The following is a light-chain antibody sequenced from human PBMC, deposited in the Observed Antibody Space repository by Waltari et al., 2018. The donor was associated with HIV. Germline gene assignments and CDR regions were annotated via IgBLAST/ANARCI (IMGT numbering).Light chain of an antibody. CDR1: QSVSNY. CDR3: QQRSNWPPLT. J-gene: IGKJ4*01. CDR2: DAS. V-gene: IGKV3-11*01. Sequence: EIVLTQSPATLSLSPGERATLSCRASQSVSNYLAWYQQKPGQPPRLLIYDASNSATGIPARFSGSGSGTDFTLTISSLEPEDSAGYYCQQRSNWPPLTFGGGTKVEI.